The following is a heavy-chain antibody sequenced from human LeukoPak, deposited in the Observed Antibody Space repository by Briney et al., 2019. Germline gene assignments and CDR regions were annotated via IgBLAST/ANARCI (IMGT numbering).Heavy chain of an antibody. J-gene: IGHJ4*02. D-gene: IGHD3-3*01. CDR2: VYPRDSES. Sequence: GESLKISCKASGYTFLNYWIAWVRQVPGKGLEWMGSVYPRDSESRDSPSFQGQVTVSVDKSISTAYLQWSSLKASDTALYYCARHFSLESEFDYWGQGTPVTVSS. CDR3: ARHFSLESEFDY. V-gene: IGHV5-51*01. CDR1: GYTFLNYW.